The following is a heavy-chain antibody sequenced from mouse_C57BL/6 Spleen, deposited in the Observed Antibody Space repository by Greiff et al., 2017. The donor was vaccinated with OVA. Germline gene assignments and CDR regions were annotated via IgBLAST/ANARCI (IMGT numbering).Heavy chain of an antibody. J-gene: IGHJ1*03. V-gene: IGHV1-72*01. Sequence: QVQLQQPGAELVKPGASVKLSCKASGYTFTSYWMHWVKQRPGRGLEWIGRIDPNSGGTTYNEKFKSKATLTVDKPSSTAYMQISSLTSEDSAVYYCARDIYYVSSHWYFDVWGTGTTVTVSS. CDR3: ARDIYYVSSHWYFDV. CDR1: GYTFTSYW. D-gene: IGHD1-1*01. CDR2: IDPNSGGT.